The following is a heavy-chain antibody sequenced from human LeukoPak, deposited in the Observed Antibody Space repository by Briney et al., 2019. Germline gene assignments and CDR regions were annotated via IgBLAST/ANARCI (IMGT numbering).Heavy chain of an antibody. V-gene: IGHV4-34*01. CDR2: INHSGST. CDR3: ASSDGINWFDP. J-gene: IGHJ5*02. CDR1: GGSFSGYY. Sequence: SETLSLTCAVYGGSFSGYYWSWIRQPPGKGLEWIGEINHSGSTNYNPSLKSRVTISVDTSKNQFSLKLSSVTAADTAVYYCASSDGINWFDPWGQGTLVTVSS. D-gene: IGHD2-15*01.